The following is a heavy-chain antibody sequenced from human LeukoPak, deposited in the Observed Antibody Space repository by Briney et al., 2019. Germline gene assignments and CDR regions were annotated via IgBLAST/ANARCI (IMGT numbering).Heavy chain of an antibody. CDR2: SNHSGST. CDR3: ARLHPGSYDFWSGYFSRHHYYYMDI. V-gene: IGHV4-34*01. J-gene: IGHJ6*03. Sequence: SETLSLTCAVYRGSFSGYYWGWIRQPPGKGLEWIGESNHSGSTNYNPSLKSRVTISVDTSKNQFSLKLSSVTAADTAVYYCARLHPGSYDFWSGYFSRHHYYYMDIWGKGTTVTVSS. CDR1: RGSFSGYY. D-gene: IGHD3-3*01.